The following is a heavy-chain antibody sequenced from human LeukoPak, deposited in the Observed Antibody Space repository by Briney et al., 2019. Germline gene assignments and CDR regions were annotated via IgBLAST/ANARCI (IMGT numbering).Heavy chain of an antibody. D-gene: IGHD6-13*01. J-gene: IGHJ4*02. CDR1: GFTFNNYW. Sequence: PGGSLRLSCAASGFTFNNYWMNWVRQAPGKGLEWVANINQDESEKYYVDSVKGRFIISRDNAKNSLYLHMSGLRAEDTAVYFCARGSYSDNFYAPPELDYWGQGTLVTVSS. V-gene: IGHV3-7*01. CDR3: ARGSYSDNFYAPPELDY. CDR2: INQDESEK.